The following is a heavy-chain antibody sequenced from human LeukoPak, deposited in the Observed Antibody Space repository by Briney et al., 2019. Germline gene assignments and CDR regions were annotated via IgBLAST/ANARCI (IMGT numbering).Heavy chain of an antibody. J-gene: IGHJ5*02. Sequence: PSETLSLTCTVSGGSISSSSYYWGWIRQPPGKGLEWIGSIYYSGSTYYNPSLKSRVTISVDTSKNQFSLKLSSVTAADTAVYYCARVFPRRGNRNWFDPWGQGTLVTVSS. V-gene: IGHV4-39*07. D-gene: IGHD4-23*01. CDR1: GGSISSSSYY. CDR2: IYYSGST. CDR3: ARVFPRRGNRNWFDP.